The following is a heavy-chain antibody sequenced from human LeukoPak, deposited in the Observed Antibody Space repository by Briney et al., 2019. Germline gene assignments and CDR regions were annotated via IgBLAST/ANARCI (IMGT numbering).Heavy chain of an antibody. V-gene: IGHV3-23*01. CDR3: ARKSASGNYPLDY. CDR1: AFNFGSYS. D-gene: IGHD3-10*01. J-gene: IGHJ4*02. Sequence: GGSLRLSCAASAFNFGSYSMSWVRQAPEKGLEWVSVISADSATTFYADSVKGRFTISRDNAKNTVFLQMSSLRAEDTALYYCARKSASGNYPLDYWGQGTLVTVSS. CDR2: ISADSATT.